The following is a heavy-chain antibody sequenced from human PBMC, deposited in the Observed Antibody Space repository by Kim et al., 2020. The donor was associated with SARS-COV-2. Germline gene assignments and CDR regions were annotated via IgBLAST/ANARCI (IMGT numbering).Heavy chain of an antibody. J-gene: IGHJ4*02. CDR2: ITTNTGNP. CDR3: ARGWPYYYGSGSYRPPFDY. D-gene: IGHD3-10*01. V-gene: IGHV7-4-1*02. Sequence: APGQGLRWMGWITTNTGNPPYAQGFTGRFVFSLDPSVSTAYLQNSSLKAEDTAVYYCARGWPYYYGSGSYRPPFDYWGQGTLVTVSS.